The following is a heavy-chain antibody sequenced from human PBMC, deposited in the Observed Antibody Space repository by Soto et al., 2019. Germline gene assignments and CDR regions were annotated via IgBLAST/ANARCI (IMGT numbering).Heavy chain of an antibody. J-gene: IGHJ4*02. CDR3: ARGDAAATGYYFDY. V-gene: IGHV4-31*03. D-gene: IGHD6-13*01. CDR2: IYYSGST. Sequence: QVQLQESGPGLVKPSQTLSLTCTVSGGSISSGGYYWNWIRQHPGKGLEWIGYIYYSGSTYYNPSLKRRVTISVDTHKNQFSLKLSSVTAADTAVYYCARGDAAATGYYFDYWGQGTLVTVSS. CDR1: GGSISSGGYY.